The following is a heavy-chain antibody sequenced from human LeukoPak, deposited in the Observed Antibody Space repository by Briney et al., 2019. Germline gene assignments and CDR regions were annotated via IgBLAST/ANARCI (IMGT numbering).Heavy chain of an antibody. J-gene: IGHJ5*02. V-gene: IGHV1-2*02. CDR3: ASAYGSGSSRDWFDP. D-gene: IGHD3-10*01. Sequence: ASVKVSCKASGYTCTGYYMHWVRNAPGQGLELMGWINPNRGGTNHEQKFQSRVTRTRATSISTAYMELSRLRSADTAVYYCASAYGSGSSRDWFDPWGQGTLVTVSS. CDR2: INPNRGGT. CDR1: GYTCTGYY.